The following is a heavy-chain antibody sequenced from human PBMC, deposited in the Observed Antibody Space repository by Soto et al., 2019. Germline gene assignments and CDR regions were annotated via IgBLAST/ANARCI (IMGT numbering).Heavy chain of an antibody. D-gene: IGHD4-17*01. J-gene: IGHJ4*02. Sequence: QVQLQESGPGLVKPSETLSLTCTVSGGSISSYYWSWIRQPPGKGLEWFGYIYYSGSTNYNPSLQSRVTISVDTSKNQFSLKLSSVTAADTAVYYCARRYGDCFDYWGQGTLVTVSS. CDR2: IYYSGST. V-gene: IGHV4-59*08. CDR1: GGSISSYY. CDR3: ARRYGDCFDY.